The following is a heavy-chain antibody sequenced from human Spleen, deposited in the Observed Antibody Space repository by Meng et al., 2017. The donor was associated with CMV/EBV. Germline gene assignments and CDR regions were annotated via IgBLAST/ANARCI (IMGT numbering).Heavy chain of an antibody. CDR1: GFTLSDYY. Sequence: GGSLRLSCAASGFTLSDYYMSWIRQAPGKGLEWVSHINRGGTSIYYADSVRGRFTISRDNAKNSLFLQMNSLRAEDTAVYYCAREGIAAAGTSGFFDYWGQGTLVTVSS. D-gene: IGHD6-13*01. CDR3: AREGIAAAGTSGFFDY. J-gene: IGHJ4*02. V-gene: IGHV3-11*04. CDR2: INRGGTSI.